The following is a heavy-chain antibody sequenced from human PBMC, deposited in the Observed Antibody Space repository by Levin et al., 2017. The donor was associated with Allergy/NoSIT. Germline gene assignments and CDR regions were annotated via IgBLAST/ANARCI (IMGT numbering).Heavy chain of an antibody. CDR3: ARDGVIVGSTNYYYGMDV. V-gene: IGHV4-59*01. J-gene: IGHJ6*02. CDR2: IHYSEST. CDR1: GGSINSYF. D-gene: IGHD1-26*01. Sequence: GSLRLSCTVSGGSINSYFWSWIRQPPGKDLEWIGHIHYSESTNYNPSLRSRVSMSIDTSKNQVSLNVRSVTAADTAVYYCARDGVIVGSTNYYYGMDVWGQGIMVTVS.